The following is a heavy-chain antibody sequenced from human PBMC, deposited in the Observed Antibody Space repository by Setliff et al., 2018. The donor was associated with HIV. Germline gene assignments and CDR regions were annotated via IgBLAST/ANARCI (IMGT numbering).Heavy chain of an antibody. CDR3: ARGLNDYANPSYMDV. Sequence: SETLSLTCNVSGSPISSHYWTWIRQPPGKGLEWIGYIYYSGSTTYNPSLKSRVAISVDTSKNQFSLKVNSVTAVDTAVYYCARGLNDYANPSYMDVWGKGTTVTVSS. J-gene: IGHJ6*03. CDR1: GSPISSHY. CDR2: IYYSGST. D-gene: IGHD4-17*01. V-gene: IGHV4-59*11.